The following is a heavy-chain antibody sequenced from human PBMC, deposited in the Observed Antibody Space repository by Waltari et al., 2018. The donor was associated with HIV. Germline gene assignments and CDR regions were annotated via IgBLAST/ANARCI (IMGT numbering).Heavy chain of an antibody. CDR2: INHSRST. V-gene: IGHV4-34*01. CDR3: ARGERMYDNNWAGRSYGMDV. D-gene: IGHD3-9*01. J-gene: IGHJ6*02. CDR1: GGSFSGYY. Sequence: QVQLQQWGAGLLKPSETLSLTCAVYGGSFSGYYWTWIRQPPGKGLEWIGEINHSRSTNYNPSLKSRVTISVDMSKNQFSLKLTSVTAADTAVYYCARGERMYDNNWAGRSYGMDVWGQGTTVTVSS.